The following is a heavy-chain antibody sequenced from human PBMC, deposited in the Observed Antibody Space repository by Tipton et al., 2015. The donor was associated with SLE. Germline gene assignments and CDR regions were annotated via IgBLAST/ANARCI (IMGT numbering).Heavy chain of an antibody. J-gene: IGHJ3*01. D-gene: IGHD3-3*01. CDR3: ASASLYYDFSRAFNV. V-gene: IGHV1-18*01. CDR1: GYTFTNYG. CDR2: ISGYNANT. Sequence: QLVQSGAEVKKPGASVKVSCKASGYTFTNYGISWVRQAPGQGLEWMGWISGYNANTNYTRVTMTTDTSTSTAYMELRSLRSDDTSVYYCASASLYYDFSRAFNVWIHGTMLTVSS.